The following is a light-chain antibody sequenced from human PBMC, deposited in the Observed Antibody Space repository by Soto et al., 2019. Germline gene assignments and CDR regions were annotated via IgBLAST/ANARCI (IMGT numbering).Light chain of an antibody. CDR2: GAS. CDR3: QQYNNWPPWT. Sequence: EIVMTQSPATLSVSPGESATLSCGASQSVSNNLAWYQQKFGQAPRLLIYGASTRATGVPVRFSGSGSGTEFTLTISSLQSEDFAVYYCQQYNNWPPWTFDQGTKVE. CDR1: QSVSNN. V-gene: IGKV3-15*01. J-gene: IGKJ1*01.